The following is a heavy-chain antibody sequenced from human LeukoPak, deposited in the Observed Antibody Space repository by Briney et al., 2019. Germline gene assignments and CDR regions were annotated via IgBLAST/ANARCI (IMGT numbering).Heavy chain of an antibody. CDR3: AREDSTIDAFDI. D-gene: IGHD3-9*01. CDR1: GGSISSYY. Sequence: SETLSLTCTVSGGSISSYYWSWIRQPPGKGLEWIGYIYYIGSTNHNPSLKCRVTISVDTSKNQFSLKLSSVTAADTAVYYCAREDSTIDAFDIWGQGTMVTVSS. J-gene: IGHJ3*02. V-gene: IGHV4-59*01. CDR2: IYYIGST.